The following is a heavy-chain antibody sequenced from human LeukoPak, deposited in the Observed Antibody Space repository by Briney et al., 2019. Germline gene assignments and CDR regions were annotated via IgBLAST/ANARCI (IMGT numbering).Heavy chain of an antibody. D-gene: IGHD3-3*01. V-gene: IGHV1-18*01. Sequence: GASVKVSCKASGYTFTSYGISWVRQAPGQGLEWMGWISAYNGNTNYAQKLQGRVTMTTDTSTSTAYMELRSLRSDDTAVYYCARGKTYYDFWSGYLSDAFDIWGQGTMVTVSS. CDR2: ISAYNGNT. CDR1: GYTFTSYG. J-gene: IGHJ3*02. CDR3: ARGKTYYDFWSGYLSDAFDI.